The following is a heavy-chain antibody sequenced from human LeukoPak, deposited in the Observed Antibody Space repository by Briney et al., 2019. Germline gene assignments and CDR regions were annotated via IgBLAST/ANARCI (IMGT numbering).Heavy chain of an antibody. V-gene: IGHV3-30*02. D-gene: IGHD5-24*01. CDR1: GFTFDDYA. Sequence: GRSLRLSCTASGFTFDDYAMHWVRQAPGKGLEWVAFIRYDGSNKYYADSVKGRFTISRDNSKNTLYLQMNSLRAEDTAVYYCAKDLDGSAVMDVWGKGTTVTISS. J-gene: IGHJ6*03. CDR3: AKDLDGSAVMDV. CDR2: IRYDGSNK.